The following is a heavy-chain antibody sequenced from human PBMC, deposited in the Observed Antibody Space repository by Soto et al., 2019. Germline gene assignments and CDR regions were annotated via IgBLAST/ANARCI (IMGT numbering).Heavy chain of an antibody. CDR2: INPNSGGT. CDR3: ARVSPNYGSGSYYY. CDR1: GYTFTGYY. J-gene: IGHJ4*02. D-gene: IGHD3-10*01. V-gene: IGHV1-2*02. Sequence: QVQLVQSGAEVKKPGASVKVSCKASGYTFTGYYMHWVRQAPGQGLEWMGWINPNSGGTNYAQKFQGGVTMTRDTSISTADMELGRLRSDDTAVYYCARVSPNYGSGSYYYWGQGTLVTVSS.